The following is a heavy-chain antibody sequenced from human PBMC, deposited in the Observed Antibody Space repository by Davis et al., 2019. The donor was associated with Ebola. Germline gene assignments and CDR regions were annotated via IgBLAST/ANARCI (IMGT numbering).Heavy chain of an antibody. Sequence: SETLSLTCAVYGGSFSGYYWSWIRQPPGKGLEWIGYIYYSGSTNYNPSLKSRFTISVDTSKNQFSLKLSSVTAPDTAVYYCARAVGSSTSWFDPWGQGTLVTVSS. CDR1: GGSFSGYY. CDR2: IYYSGST. D-gene: IGHD2-2*01. V-gene: IGHV4-59*12. CDR3: ARAVGSSTSWFDP. J-gene: IGHJ5*02.